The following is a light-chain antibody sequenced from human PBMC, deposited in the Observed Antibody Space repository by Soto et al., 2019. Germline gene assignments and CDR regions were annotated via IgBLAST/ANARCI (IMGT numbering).Light chain of an antibody. Sequence: EIVLTQSPGTLSLSPGERATLSCRASQSVSSSYLAWYQQRPGQAPRLLILGASYRATGVPDRFSGSGSGTDFTLTISRLEPEDFAVYYCQQYSSSPPEFTFGPGTKVDSK. J-gene: IGKJ3*01. CDR1: QSVSSSY. CDR2: GAS. V-gene: IGKV3-20*01. CDR3: QQYSSSPPEFT.